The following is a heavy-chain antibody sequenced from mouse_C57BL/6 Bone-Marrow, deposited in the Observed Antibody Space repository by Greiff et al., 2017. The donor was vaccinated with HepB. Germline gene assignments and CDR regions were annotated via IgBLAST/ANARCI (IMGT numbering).Heavy chain of an antibody. CDR1: GYTFTDYE. Sequence: VQLQQSGAELVRPGASVTLSCKASGYTFTDYEMHWVKQTPVHGLEWIGAIDPETGGTAYYQKFKGKAILTADKSSSTAYMELRSLTSEDSAVYYCTTGTGYWGQGTTLTVSS. CDR2: IDPETGGT. D-gene: IGHD4-1*01. J-gene: IGHJ2*01. V-gene: IGHV1-15*01. CDR3: TTGTGY.